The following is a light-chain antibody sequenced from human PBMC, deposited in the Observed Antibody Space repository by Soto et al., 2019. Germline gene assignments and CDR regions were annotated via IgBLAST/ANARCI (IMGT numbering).Light chain of an antibody. CDR2: GIY. V-gene: IGKV1-27*01. J-gene: IGKJ4*01. Sequence: DFQMTQSPSSLSASVGDRLTMTCRASQSFSTYLAWYQQKPGKVRKLLISGIYTLQAGVTSRFSGSGYGTEFTLTISNLQPEDVATYYCQTYNTAPLTVGEGTKVEIK. CDR3: QTYNTAPLT. CDR1: QSFSTY.